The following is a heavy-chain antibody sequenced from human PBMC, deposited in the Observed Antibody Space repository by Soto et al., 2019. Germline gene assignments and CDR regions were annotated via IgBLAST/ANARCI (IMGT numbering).Heavy chain of an antibody. CDR3: TRLGSYYYGSGSSKGPFDY. D-gene: IGHD3-10*01. J-gene: IGHJ4*02. Sequence: PGGSLRLSCAASGFTFSGSAMHWVRQASGKGLEWVGRIRSKANSYATAYAASVKGRFTISRDDSKNTAYLQMNSLKTEDTAVYYCTRLGSYYYGSGSSKGPFDYWGQGTLVTVSS. V-gene: IGHV3-73*01. CDR2: IRSKANSYAT. CDR1: GFTFSGSA.